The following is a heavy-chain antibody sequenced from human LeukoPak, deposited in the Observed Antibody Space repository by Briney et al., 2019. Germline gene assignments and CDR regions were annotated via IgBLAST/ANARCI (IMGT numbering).Heavy chain of an antibody. V-gene: IGHV3-30*02. CDR1: GFTFSSYG. Sequence: PGGSLRLSCAASGFTFSSYGMHWVRQAPGKGLEWVAFIRYDGSNKYYADSVKGRFTISRDNSKNTPYLQMNSLRAEDTAVYYCAKSLRYFDWLLDYWGQGTLVTVSS. CDR3: AKSLRYFDWLLDY. CDR2: IRYDGSNK. D-gene: IGHD3-9*01. J-gene: IGHJ4*02.